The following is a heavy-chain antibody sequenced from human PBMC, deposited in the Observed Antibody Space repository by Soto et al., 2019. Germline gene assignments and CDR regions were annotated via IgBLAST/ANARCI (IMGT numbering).Heavy chain of an antibody. CDR2: ITGSGGST. CDR3: AQGNGDS. CDR1: GFSFSKYV. Sequence: GGSLILSCAASGFSFSKYVMNWVRRTPGKGLEWVSGITGSGGSTFYADSVKGRFTISRDNSKNTLYLQMDSLRAEDTAIYYRAQGNGDSWGQGTLVTVSS. V-gene: IGHV3-23*01. J-gene: IGHJ4*02.